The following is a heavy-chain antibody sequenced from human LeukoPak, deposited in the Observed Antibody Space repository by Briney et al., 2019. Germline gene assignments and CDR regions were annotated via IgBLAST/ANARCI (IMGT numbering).Heavy chain of an antibody. V-gene: IGHV3-73*01. CDR1: GFTFSGSA. CDR3: TSPPAGARDY. J-gene: IGHJ4*02. Sequence: GGSLKLSCAASGFTFSGSAMHWVRQASGKGLEWVGRIRSKANSYATAYAASVKGRFTISRDDSKNTAYLQMNSLKTEDTAVYYCTSPPAGARDYWGQGTLVTVSS. CDR2: IRSKANSYAT. D-gene: IGHD1-26*01.